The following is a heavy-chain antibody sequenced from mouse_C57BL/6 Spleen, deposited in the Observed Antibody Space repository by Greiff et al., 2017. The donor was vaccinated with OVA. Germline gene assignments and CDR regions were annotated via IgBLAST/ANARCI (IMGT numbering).Heavy chain of an antibody. V-gene: IGHV1-55*01. CDR2: IYPGSGST. Sequence: QVQLKQPGAELVKPGASVKMSCKASGYTFTSYWITWVKQRPGQGLEWIGDIYPGSGSTNYNEKFKSKATLTVDTSSSTAYMQLSSLTSEDSAVYYCARGANYYGSRGVDYWGQGTTLTVSS. D-gene: IGHD1-1*01. CDR1: GYTFTSYW. CDR3: ARGANYYGSRGVDY. J-gene: IGHJ2*01.